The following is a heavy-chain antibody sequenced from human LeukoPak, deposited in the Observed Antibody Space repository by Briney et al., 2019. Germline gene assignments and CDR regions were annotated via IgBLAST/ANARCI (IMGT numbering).Heavy chain of an antibody. CDR3: AATTYYYDSGSYGLFDY. V-gene: IGHV3-53*01. Sequence: GRSLRLSCAASGFTFSSFGMHWVRQAPGKGLEWVSVIYSGGSTYYADSVKGRFTISRDNSKNTLYLQMNSLRAEDTALYYCAATTYYYDSGSYGLFDYWGQGTLVTVSS. J-gene: IGHJ4*02. CDR2: IYSGGST. CDR1: GFTFSSFG. D-gene: IGHD3-10*01.